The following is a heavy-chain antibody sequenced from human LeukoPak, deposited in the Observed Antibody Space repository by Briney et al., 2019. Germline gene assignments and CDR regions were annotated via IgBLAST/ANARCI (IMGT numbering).Heavy chain of an antibody. CDR1: GFTFSSYW. D-gene: IGHD3-10*01. V-gene: IGHV3-7*01. CDR2: IKQDGSEK. J-gene: IGHJ3*02. CDR3: AKARVSYGSGSYPKLDAFDI. Sequence: GGSLRLSCAASGFTFSSYWMSWVRQAPGKGLEWVANIKQDGSEKYYVDSVKGRFTISRDNSKNTLYLQMNSLRAEDTAVYYCAKARVSYGSGSYPKLDAFDIWGQGTMVTVSS.